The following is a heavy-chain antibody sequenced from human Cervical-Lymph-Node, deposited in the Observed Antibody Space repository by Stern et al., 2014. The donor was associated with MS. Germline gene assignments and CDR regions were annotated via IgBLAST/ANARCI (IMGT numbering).Heavy chain of an antibody. Sequence: EVQLVESGAEVKKPGESLKISCKGSGYSFTSYWIGWVRQMPGKGLEWMGIIYPGNSDIRDSPSFQGQVTISVDKSISTAYLQWSSLKASDTAMYYCASAFKGSGWIFDYWGQGTLVTVSS. CDR2: IYPGNSDI. J-gene: IGHJ4*02. D-gene: IGHD6-19*01. CDR3: ASAFKGSGWIFDY. CDR1: GYSFTSYW. V-gene: IGHV5-51*01.